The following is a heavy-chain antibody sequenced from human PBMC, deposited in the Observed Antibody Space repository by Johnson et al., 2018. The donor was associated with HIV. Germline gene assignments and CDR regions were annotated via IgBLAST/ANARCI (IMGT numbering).Heavy chain of an antibody. Sequence: QVQLVESGGGVVQPGRSLRLSCAASGFVFNNYDLHWVRQAPGQGLEWVAVISYDGRNNKYADSVKGRFTISRDSANNTLFLQMSSLRAEDTAVYYCAKDMRPVRGWGGGSYRGVSDAFDIWGQGTMVTVSS. J-gene: IGHJ3*02. CDR2: ISYDGRNN. CDR1: GFVFNNYD. D-gene: IGHD1-26*01. V-gene: IGHV3-30*18. CDR3: AKDMRPVRGWGGGSYRGVSDAFDI.